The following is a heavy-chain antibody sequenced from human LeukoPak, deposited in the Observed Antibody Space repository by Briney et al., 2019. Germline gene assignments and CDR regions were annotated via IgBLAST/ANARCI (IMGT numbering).Heavy chain of an antibody. CDR2: INLYSGGA. CDR1: GYTFTYYY. Sequence: ASVKVSCKASGYTFTYYYMHWVRQAPGQGLEWMGCINLYSGGAHYAQKFQDWLSMTRDTSINTAYMELSSLRSDDTAVYYCARDILGRSNGGSNYFGMEVWGQGTTVTVSS. J-gene: IGHJ6*02. D-gene: IGHD2-15*01. V-gene: IGHV1-2*04. CDR3: ARDILGRSNGGSNYFGMEV.